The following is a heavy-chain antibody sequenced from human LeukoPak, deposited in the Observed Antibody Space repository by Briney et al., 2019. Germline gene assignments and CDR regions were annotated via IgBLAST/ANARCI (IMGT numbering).Heavy chain of an antibody. CDR3: ARADCGGDCSTRLYYYYMDV. CDR2: IYYSGST. CDR1: GGSISSSSYY. Sequence: SETLSLTCTVSGGSISSSSYYWGWIRQPPGKGLEWIGSIYYSGSTNYNPSLKSRVTISVDTSKNQFSLKLSSVTAADTAVYYCARADCGGDCSTRLYYYYMDVWGKGTTVTISS. D-gene: IGHD2-21*02. J-gene: IGHJ6*03. V-gene: IGHV4-39*07.